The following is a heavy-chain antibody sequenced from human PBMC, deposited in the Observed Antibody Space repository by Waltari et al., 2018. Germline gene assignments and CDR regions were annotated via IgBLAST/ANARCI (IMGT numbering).Heavy chain of an antibody. D-gene: IGHD3-10*01. Sequence: RLQESGPGRMKPSETLSLICTVSGASISISTHYWGWIRQTPGMGPEWSWSVHYTGKTYNNPSLESRVSLSVDTSKNLFSLELTSVTAADTATYFCARSFGGSGSYKFDTWGRGILVSVSS. J-gene: IGHJ4*02. V-gene: IGHV4-39*02. CDR1: GASISISTHY. CDR3: ARSFGGSGSYKFDT. CDR2: VHYTGKT.